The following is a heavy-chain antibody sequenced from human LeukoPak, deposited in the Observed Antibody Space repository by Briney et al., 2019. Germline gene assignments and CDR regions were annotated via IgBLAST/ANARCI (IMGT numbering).Heavy chain of an antibody. Sequence: ASVKVSCKASGYTFTSYYMHWVRQAPGQGLEWMGIINPSGGSTSYAQKFQGRVTMTRDMSISTAYMELSRLRSDDTAVYYCASSIAVAGTGFDYWGQGTLVTVSS. V-gene: IGHV1-46*01. CDR3: ASSIAVAGTGFDY. CDR1: GYTFTSYY. D-gene: IGHD6-19*01. CDR2: INPSGGST. J-gene: IGHJ4*02.